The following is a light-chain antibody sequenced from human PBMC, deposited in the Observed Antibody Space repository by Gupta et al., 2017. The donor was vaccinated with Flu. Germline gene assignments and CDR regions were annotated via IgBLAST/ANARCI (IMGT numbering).Light chain of an antibody. CDR2: KAS. CDR3: QQYNSDWT. V-gene: IGKV1-5*03. CDR1: QSVNTW. Sequence: VGDRVTITCRASQSVNTWLAWYQQKPGTAPKLPIYKASSLESGVPSRFSGSGSGTEFTLTIRSLQPDDFATYYCQQYNSDWTFGQGTKVEIK. J-gene: IGKJ1*01.